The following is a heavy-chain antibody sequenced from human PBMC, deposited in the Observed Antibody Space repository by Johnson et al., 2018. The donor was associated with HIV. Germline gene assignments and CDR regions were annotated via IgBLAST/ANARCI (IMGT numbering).Heavy chain of an antibody. D-gene: IGHD3-22*01. CDR1: GFTFTTYA. CDR2: ISYDGTYK. Sequence: QMLLVESGGGMVQPGRSLRLSCAASGFTFTTYALHWVRRAPGKGLECVAVISYDGTYKYYADSVKGRFTISRDNSGNTLYLEMNSLRAEDTAVYYCVRSRYDSSGYGIWGQGTMVTVSS. V-gene: IGHV3-30*04. J-gene: IGHJ3*02. CDR3: VRSRYDSSGYGI.